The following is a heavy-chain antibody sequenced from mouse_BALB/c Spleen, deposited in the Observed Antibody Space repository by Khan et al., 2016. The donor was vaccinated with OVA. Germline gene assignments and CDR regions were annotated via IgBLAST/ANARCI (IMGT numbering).Heavy chain of an antibody. V-gene: IGHV1-77*01. CDR1: GYIFIDYN. Sequence: IQLVQSGTELARPGASVKLSCKASGYIFIDYNINWVKQRTGQGLEWIGEISPGSGNTYYNAKFKGKATLTADKSSSTAYMQLSSLTSEDSAVYFCARVCGALFPYWGQGTLVTVSA. CDR2: ISPGSGNT. J-gene: IGHJ3*01. CDR3: ARVCGALFPY.